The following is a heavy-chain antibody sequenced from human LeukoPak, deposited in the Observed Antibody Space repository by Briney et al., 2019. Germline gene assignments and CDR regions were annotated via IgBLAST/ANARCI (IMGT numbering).Heavy chain of an antibody. D-gene: IGHD5-18*01. J-gene: IGHJ4*02. CDR2: INHSGST. CDR1: GGSFSGYY. Sequence: SETLSLTCAVYGGSFSGYYWSWIRQPPGKGLEWIGEINHSGSTNYNPSLKSRVTISVDTSKNQFSLKLSSVTAADTAVYYCARKSPVRGYSYGYLKYWGQGTLVTVSS. V-gene: IGHV4-34*01. CDR3: ARKSPVRGYSYGYLKY.